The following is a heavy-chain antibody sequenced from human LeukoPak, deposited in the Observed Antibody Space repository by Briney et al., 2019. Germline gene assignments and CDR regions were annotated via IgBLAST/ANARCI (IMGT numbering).Heavy chain of an antibody. V-gene: IGHV1-69*05. Sequence: ASVKVSCKASGGTFSSYAISWVRQAPGQGLEWMGGIIPIFGTANYAQKFQGRVTITTGESTSTAYMELSSLRSEDTAVYYCARGYSGYFSFDYWGQGTLVTVSS. J-gene: IGHJ4*02. CDR1: GGTFSSYA. D-gene: IGHD5-12*01. CDR2: IIPIFGTA. CDR3: ARGYSGYFSFDY.